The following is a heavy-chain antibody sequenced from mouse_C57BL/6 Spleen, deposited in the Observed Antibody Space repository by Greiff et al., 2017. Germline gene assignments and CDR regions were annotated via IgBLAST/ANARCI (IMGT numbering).Heavy chain of an antibody. V-gene: IGHV1-50*01. D-gene: IGHD1-1*01. Sequence: VQLQQPGAELVKPGASVKLSCKASGYTFTSYWMQWVKQRPGQGLEWIGEIDPSDSYTNYNQKFKGKATLTVDTSTSTAYMQLSSLTSEDSAVYYCSRSTSSVVANGFAYWGQGTLVTVSA. J-gene: IGHJ3*01. CDR1: GYTFTSYW. CDR3: SRSTSSVVANGFAY. CDR2: IDPSDSYT.